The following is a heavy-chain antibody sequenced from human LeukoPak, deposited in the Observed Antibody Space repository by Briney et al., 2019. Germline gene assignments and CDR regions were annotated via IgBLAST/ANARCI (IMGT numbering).Heavy chain of an antibody. Sequence: ASVKVSCKASGYTFTGYCIHWVRQAPVQGLEWVGWISPNNGVTNYAQKFQGRVTMTRDTSISTAFMDLNRLTSDDTAVYHCARGSPNDEYTTSLGGLDPWGQGTLVTVSS. CDR3: ARGSPNDEYTTSLGGLDP. CDR1: GYTFTGYC. J-gene: IGHJ5*02. CDR2: ISPNNGVT. D-gene: IGHD1-1*01. V-gene: IGHV1-2*02.